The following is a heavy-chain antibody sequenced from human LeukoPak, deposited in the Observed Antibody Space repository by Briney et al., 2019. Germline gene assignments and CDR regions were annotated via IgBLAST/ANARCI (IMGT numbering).Heavy chain of an antibody. Sequence: PGGSLRLSCAASGFTFSTYGMHCVRQAPGKGLEWVAFIRSDGSNKYYTDSVKGRFTISRDNSKNTLYLQMNSLRAEDTAVYYCAKNYGAGSYNFDYWGQGTLVTVSS. CDR1: GFTFSTYG. CDR3: AKNYGAGSYNFDY. V-gene: IGHV3-30*02. CDR2: IRSDGSNK. D-gene: IGHD3-10*01. J-gene: IGHJ4*02.